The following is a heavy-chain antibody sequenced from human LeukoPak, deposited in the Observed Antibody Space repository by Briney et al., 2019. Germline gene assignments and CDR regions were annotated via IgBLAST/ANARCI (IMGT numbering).Heavy chain of an antibody. CDR2: IYPGDSDA. Sequence: GESLKISCQGSGYSFTNYLIAWVRQMPGKGLERMGIIYPGDSDARYSPSFQGQVTISADKPISTAYLQWGSLRASDTAIYYCAIDLDITSAGAPLGYRGQGALVTVSS. CDR1: GYSFTNYL. D-gene: IGHD5-12*01. V-gene: IGHV5-51*04. CDR3: AIDLDITSAGAPLGY. J-gene: IGHJ4*02.